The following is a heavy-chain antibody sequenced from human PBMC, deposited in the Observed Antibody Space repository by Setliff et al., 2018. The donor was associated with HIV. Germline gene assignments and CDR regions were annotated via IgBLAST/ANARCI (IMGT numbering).Heavy chain of an antibody. V-gene: IGHV4-34*01. J-gene: IGHJ5*02. CDR2: INHSGST. Sequence: SETLSLTCAVYGGSFSGYYWSWIRQPPGKGLEWIGEINHSGSTNYNPSLKSRVTISVDTSKNQFSLKLSSVTAADTAVYYCARDWEYCTNGVCYGWFDPWGQGTLVTVSS. D-gene: IGHD2-8*01. CDR1: GGSFSGYY. CDR3: ARDWEYCTNGVCYGWFDP.